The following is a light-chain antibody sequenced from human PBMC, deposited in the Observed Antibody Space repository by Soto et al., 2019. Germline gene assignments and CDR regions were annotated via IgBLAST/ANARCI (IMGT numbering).Light chain of an antibody. Sequence: DIQMTQSPSSVSASVGDRVTISCRASQGISSWLAWYQQKPGEAPKLLIYKASTLQTGVPSRFSGSGSGTDFTLTITSLKPEDFATYYCHQASSFPLSFGGGNKVEIK. CDR2: KAS. CDR3: HQASSFPLS. CDR1: QGISSW. J-gene: IGKJ4*01. V-gene: IGKV1-12*01.